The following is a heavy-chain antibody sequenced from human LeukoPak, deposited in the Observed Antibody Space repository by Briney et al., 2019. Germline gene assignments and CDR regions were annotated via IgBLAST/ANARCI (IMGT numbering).Heavy chain of an antibody. CDR3: AGGTGKHFDY. Sequence: TGGSLRLSCAASGFTFSNFEMNWVRQAPGTGLEWVSYISSSGSTIYYADSVKGRFTISRDNAKNSLYLQMNSLRAEDTAVYYCAGGTGKHFDYWGQGTLVTVSS. J-gene: IGHJ4*02. V-gene: IGHV3-48*03. CDR2: ISSSGSTI. D-gene: IGHD1-1*01. CDR1: GFTFSNFE.